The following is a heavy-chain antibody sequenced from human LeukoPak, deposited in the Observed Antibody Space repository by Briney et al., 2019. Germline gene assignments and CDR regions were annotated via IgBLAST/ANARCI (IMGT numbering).Heavy chain of an antibody. V-gene: IGHV4-59*01. CDR2: IYYNGIS. CDR3: ARAPNPDFFDD. J-gene: IGHJ4*02. D-gene: IGHD2-8*01. Sequence: SETLSLTCTVSGGSISGYYWSWIRQPPGKGLEWIAYIYYNGISNYNPSLKSRVIISVDSSKNQFSLKLTSATAADTAVYYCARAPNPDFFDDWGQGTLVTVSS. CDR1: GGSISGYY.